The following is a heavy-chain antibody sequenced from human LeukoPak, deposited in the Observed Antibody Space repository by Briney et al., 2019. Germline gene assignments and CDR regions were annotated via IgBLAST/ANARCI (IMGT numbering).Heavy chain of an antibody. D-gene: IGHD6-19*01. J-gene: IGHJ4*02. Sequence: SETLSLTCAVYGGSFSGYSWSWIRQPPGEGLEWIGEINHSGSTNYNPSLKSRVTISVDTSKNQFSLKLSSVTAADTAVYYCARGRGSSGWYRTQRGFDYWGQGTLVTVSS. V-gene: IGHV4-34*01. CDR1: GGSFSGYS. CDR3: ARGRGSSGWYRTQRGFDY. CDR2: INHSGST.